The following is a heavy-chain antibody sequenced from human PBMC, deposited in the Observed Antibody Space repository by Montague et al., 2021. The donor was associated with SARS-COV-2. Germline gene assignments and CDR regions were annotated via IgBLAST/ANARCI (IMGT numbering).Heavy chain of an antibody. V-gene: IGHV4-59*01. J-gene: IGHJ5*02. Sequence: SETQSLTCTVSNGSINSYYWSWVRQPPGKRLEWIGYIYYRGSTNYNPSLESRVTMSIDTSKNQFSLKLRSVTAADTAVYFCAREGLHNWFDPWGQGTLVIVSS. CDR3: AREGLHNWFDP. CDR2: IYYRGST. CDR1: NGSINSYY.